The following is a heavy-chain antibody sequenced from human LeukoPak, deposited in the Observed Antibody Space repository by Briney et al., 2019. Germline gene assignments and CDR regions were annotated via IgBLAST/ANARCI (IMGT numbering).Heavy chain of an antibody. CDR1: GGSISSSSYY. CDR2: IYYGGST. D-gene: IGHD1/OR15-1a*01. Sequence: SETLSLTCTVSGGSISSSSYYWGWIRQPPGKGLEWIGYIYYGGSTNNNPSLKSRVTISVDTSKNQFSLKLSSVTAADTAVYYCARRGRSATTTYYFDYWGQGTLVTVSS. V-gene: IGHV4-61*05. J-gene: IGHJ4*02. CDR3: ARRGRSATTTYYFDY.